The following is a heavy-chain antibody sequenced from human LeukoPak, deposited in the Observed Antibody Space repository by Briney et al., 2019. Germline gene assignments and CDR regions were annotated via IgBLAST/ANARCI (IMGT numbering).Heavy chain of an antibody. Sequence: GGSLRLSCAASGFTFDDYAMHWVRQAPGKGLEWVSGISWNSGSIGYADSVKGRFTISRDNAKNSLYLQINSLRAEDTAVYYCARSRSLDYWGQGTLVTVSS. CDR2: ISWNSGSI. CDR1: GFTFDDYA. D-gene: IGHD5-24*01. V-gene: IGHV3-9*01. CDR3: ARSRSLDY. J-gene: IGHJ4*02.